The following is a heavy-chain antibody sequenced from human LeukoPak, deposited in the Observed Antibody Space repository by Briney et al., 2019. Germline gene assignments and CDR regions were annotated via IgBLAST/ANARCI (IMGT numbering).Heavy chain of an antibody. CDR3: ATLTGYSSESWLDP. Sequence: PSETLSLTCTVSGGSISSYYWSWIREPPGKGLEWIGYIYYSGSTNYKPSLKSRVTISVDTSKNQFSLKLSSVTAADTAVYYCATLTGYSSESWLDPWGQGILVTVSS. J-gene: IGHJ5*02. CDR2: IYYSGST. V-gene: IGHV4-59*01. CDR1: GGSISSYY. D-gene: IGHD3-9*01.